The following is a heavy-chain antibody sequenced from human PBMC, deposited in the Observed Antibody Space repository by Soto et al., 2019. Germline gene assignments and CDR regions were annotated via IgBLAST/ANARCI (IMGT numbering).Heavy chain of an antibody. CDR2: VNSDGDTT. D-gene: IGHD3-16*01. J-gene: IGHJ6*02. Sequence: GGSLRLSSAASGFTFRNYGMHWVRQAPGKGLVWVSRVNSDGDTTYYADSVKGRFTISRDNAKNTLHLQMNSLGAEDTAVYYCASNYAYAEGYYFYGIDVWGQGTTVTVSS. CDR3: ASNYAYAEGYYFYGIDV. CDR1: GFTFRNYG. V-gene: IGHV3-74*01.